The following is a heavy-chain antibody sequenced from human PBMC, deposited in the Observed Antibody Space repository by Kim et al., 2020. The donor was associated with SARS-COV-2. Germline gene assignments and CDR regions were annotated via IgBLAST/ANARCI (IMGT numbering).Heavy chain of an antibody. Sequence: GGSLRLSCAASGFTFSSYGMPWVRQAPGKGLEWVAVICYDGSNKYYADSVKGRFTISRDNSKNTLYLQMNSLRAEDTAVYYCAREAISSGWSNYYFDYWGQGTLVTVSS. J-gene: IGHJ4*02. D-gene: IGHD6-19*01. V-gene: IGHV3-33*01. CDR3: AREAISSGWSNYYFDY. CDR1: GFTFSSYG. CDR2: ICYDGSNK.